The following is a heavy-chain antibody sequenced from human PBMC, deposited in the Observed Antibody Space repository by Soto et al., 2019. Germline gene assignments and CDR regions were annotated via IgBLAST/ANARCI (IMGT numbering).Heavy chain of an antibody. CDR2: ISYDGSNK. CDR3: ARKGHRYFAWLLSAGDAFDI. CDR1: GFTFSSYA. D-gene: IGHD3-9*01. V-gene: IGHV3-30-3*01. Sequence: QVQLVESGGGVVQPGRSLRLSCAASGFTFSSYAMHWVRQAPGKGLEWVAVISYDGSNKYYADSVKGRFTISRDNSKNTLYLQMNSMRAEDTAVYYCARKGHRYFAWLLSAGDAFDIWGQGTMVTVSS. J-gene: IGHJ3*02.